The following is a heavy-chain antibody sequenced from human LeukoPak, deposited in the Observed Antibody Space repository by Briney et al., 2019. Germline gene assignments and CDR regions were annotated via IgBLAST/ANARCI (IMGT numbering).Heavy chain of an antibody. CDR3: ARGYAVPAAITWFDP. J-gene: IGHJ5*02. CDR1: GFTFSSYW. V-gene: IGHV3-7*01. D-gene: IGHD2-2*01. Sequence: GGSLRLSCAASGFTFSSYWMSWVRQAPGKGLEWVANIKQDGSEKYYVDSVKGRFTISRDNAKNSLYLQMNSLRAEDTAVYYCARGYAVPAAITWFDPWGQGTLVTVSS. CDR2: IKQDGSEK.